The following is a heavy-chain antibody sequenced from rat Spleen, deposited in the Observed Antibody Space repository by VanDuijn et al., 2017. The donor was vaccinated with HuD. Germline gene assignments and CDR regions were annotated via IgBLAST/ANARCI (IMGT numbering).Heavy chain of an antibody. J-gene: IGHJ1*01. D-gene: IGHD1-2*01. V-gene: IGHV5-7*01. CDR1: GFTFSHYD. CDR2: ISYDGSST. Sequence: EVQLVESGGGLVQPGRSMKLSCAASGFTFSHYDMAWVRQAPKKGLEWVATISYDGSSTYYRDSVKGRFTISRDNAKSTLYLQMDSLRSEDTATYYCARQSSSIPYYWYFDFWGPGTLVTVSS. CDR3: ARQSSSIPYYWYFDF.